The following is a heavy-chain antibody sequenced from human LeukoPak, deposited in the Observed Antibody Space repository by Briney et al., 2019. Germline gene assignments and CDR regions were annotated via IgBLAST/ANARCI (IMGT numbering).Heavy chain of an antibody. V-gene: IGHV1-24*01. CDR1: GYTLTELS. D-gene: IGHD5-18*01. CDR2: FDPEDGET. Sequence: ASVKVSCKVSGYTLTELSMHWVRQAPGKGLEWMGDFDPEDGETIYAQKFQGRVTMTEDTSTDTAYMELSSLRSEDTAVYYCATDSRGYSYGHTGGFDYWGQGTLVTVSS. J-gene: IGHJ4*02. CDR3: ATDSRGYSYGHTGGFDY.